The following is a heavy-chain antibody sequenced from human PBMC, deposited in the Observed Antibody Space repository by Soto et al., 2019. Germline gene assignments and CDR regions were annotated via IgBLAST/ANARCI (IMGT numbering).Heavy chain of an antibody. CDR3: AIDGLVLAPSTVNSAPYYYAMDV. D-gene: IGHD3-3*02. Sequence: QVQLVQSGAEVKKPGSSVKVSCKASGDTFSTYTITWVRQAPGQGLEWMGGISPRCGTSNYAQKFQGRVTITADESTSTSYLELSSPRSEASSVSYCAIDGLVLAPSTVNSAPYYYAMDVWAQGTTVTVSS. J-gene: IGHJ6*02. V-gene: IGHV1-69*12. CDR2: ISPRCGTS. CDR1: GDTFSTYT.